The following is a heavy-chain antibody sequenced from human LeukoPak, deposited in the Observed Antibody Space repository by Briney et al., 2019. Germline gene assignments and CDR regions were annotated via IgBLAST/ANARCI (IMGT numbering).Heavy chain of an antibody. V-gene: IGHV1-46*01. CDR2: INPSGGDT. J-gene: IGHJ4*02. CDR3: AREVMDNLRFDY. CDR1: GYTFTSYY. D-gene: IGHD1-14*01. Sequence: ASVNVSCMASGYTFTSYYMHWVRQAPGQGLEWMGIINPSGGDTSYAQKFQGRLTMTRDTSTSTVYMELTSLRSEDTAVYYCAREVMDNLRFDYWGQGTLVTVSS.